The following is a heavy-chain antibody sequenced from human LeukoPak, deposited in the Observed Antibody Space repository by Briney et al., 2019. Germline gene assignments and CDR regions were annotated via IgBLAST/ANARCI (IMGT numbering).Heavy chain of an antibody. J-gene: IGHJ4*02. CDR3: ARGYSSGWYHDF. Sequence: ASVKVSCKASGYTFTSSDLHGVRQAPGQRLEWMGYINAGNGNTKYSEKFQGSVTFTRDTSASTACMELSSLRSEDTAVYYCARGYSSGWYHDFWGQGTLVTVSS. D-gene: IGHD6-19*01. CDR2: INAGNGNT. V-gene: IGHV1-3*01. CDR1: GYTFTSSD.